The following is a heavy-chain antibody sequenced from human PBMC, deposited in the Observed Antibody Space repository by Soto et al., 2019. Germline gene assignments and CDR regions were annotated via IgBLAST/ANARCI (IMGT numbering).Heavy chain of an antibody. CDR1: GFTFSSYS. CDR2: ISSSSSYI. V-gene: IGHV3-21*01. J-gene: IGHJ6*03. D-gene: IGHD2-2*01. CDR3: AREAEDIVVVPADKAPGSIRQVYYYYYYMDV. Sequence: PGGSLRLSCAASGFTFSSYSMNWVRQAPGKGLEWVSSISSSSSYIYYADSVKGRLTISRDNAKNSLYLQMNSLRAEDTAVYYCAREAEDIVVVPADKAPGSIRQVYYYYYYMDVWGKGTTVTVSS.